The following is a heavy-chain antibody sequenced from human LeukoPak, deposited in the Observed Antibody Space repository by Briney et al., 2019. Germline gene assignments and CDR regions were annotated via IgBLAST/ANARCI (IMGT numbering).Heavy chain of an antibody. J-gene: IGHJ6*04. Sequence: GGSLRLSCAASGFTFSSYWMSWVRQAPGKGLEWVSYTSSSGSTIYYADSVKGRFTISRDNAKNSLYLQMSSLRAEDTAVYYCAELGITMIGGVWGKGTTVTISS. CDR2: TSSSGSTI. CDR3: AELGITMIGGV. CDR1: GFTFSSYW. V-gene: IGHV3-48*04. D-gene: IGHD3-10*02.